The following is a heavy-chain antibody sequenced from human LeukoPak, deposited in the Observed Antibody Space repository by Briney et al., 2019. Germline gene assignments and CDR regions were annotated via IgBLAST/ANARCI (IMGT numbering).Heavy chain of an antibody. Sequence: GASVKVSCKASGYTFTSYGISWVRQAPGQGLEWMGWISAYNGNTNYAQKLQGRVTMTTDTSTSTAYMELRSLRSGDTAVYYCARRSYYYDSSGYTPHDYWGQGTLVTVSS. D-gene: IGHD3-22*01. CDR1: GYTFTSYG. V-gene: IGHV1-18*01. CDR2: ISAYNGNT. J-gene: IGHJ4*02. CDR3: ARRSYYYDSSGYTPHDY.